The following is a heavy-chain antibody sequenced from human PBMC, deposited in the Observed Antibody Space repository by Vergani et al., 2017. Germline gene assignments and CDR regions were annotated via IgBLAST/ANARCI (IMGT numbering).Heavy chain of an antibody. V-gene: IGHV1-46*03. Sequence: QVQLVQSGAEMKKPGASVKVSCKASGYTFTTNFLHWVRQAPGQGLEWMGIINPSGGSTNYAQKFQGRVTMSRDTSTSTVYMELSSLRSEDTAVYYCAREAVHSSGSRGSYGMDVWGQGTTVTVSS. CDR2: INPSGGST. CDR3: AREAVHSSGSRGSYGMDV. CDR1: GYTFTTNF. J-gene: IGHJ6*02. D-gene: IGHD3-22*01.